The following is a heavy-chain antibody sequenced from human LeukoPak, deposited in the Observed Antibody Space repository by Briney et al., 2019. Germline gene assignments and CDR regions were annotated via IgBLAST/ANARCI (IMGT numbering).Heavy chain of an antibody. J-gene: IGHJ4*02. D-gene: IGHD5-18*01. CDR3: ARAVDTAMVMDY. Sequence: SGTLSLTCAVSGGSLSSCNWWSWVRPPPGKGLEWIGEIYHSGSTNYNPSLKSRVTISVDTSKNQFSLKLSSVTAADTAVYYCARAVDTAMVMDYWGQGTLVTVSS. CDR2: IYHSGST. V-gene: IGHV4-4*02. CDR1: GGSLSSCNW.